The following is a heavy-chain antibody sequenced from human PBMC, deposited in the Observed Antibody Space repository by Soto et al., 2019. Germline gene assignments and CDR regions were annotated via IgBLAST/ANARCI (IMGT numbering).Heavy chain of an antibody. Sequence: SETLSLTCTVSGGSVSSSSYYWSWIRQPPGKGLEWIGYIYYSGSTNYNPSLKSRVTISVDTSKNQFSLKLSSVTAADTAVYYCARKVGYCSGGSCYSNYYYYYMDVWGKGTTVTVSS. CDR2: IYYSGST. V-gene: IGHV4-61*01. CDR3: ARKVGYCSGGSCYSNYYYYYMDV. J-gene: IGHJ6*03. D-gene: IGHD2-15*01. CDR1: GGSVSSSSYY.